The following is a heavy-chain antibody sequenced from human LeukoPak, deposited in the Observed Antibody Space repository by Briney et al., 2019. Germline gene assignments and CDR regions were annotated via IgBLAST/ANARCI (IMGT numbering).Heavy chain of an antibody. CDR2: ISGRGGST. J-gene: IGHJ4*02. D-gene: IGHD2-2*01. CDR1: GFTFSPYA. Sequence: PVGSLRLSCAASGFTFSPYAMTWVRQAPGKGLEWVSGISGRGGSTYYADSVKGRFTISRDNSKNTLYLQMNSLRAEDTAVYYCAKDHCSSSSCSHHFDYWGQGTLVTVSS. V-gene: IGHV3-23*01. CDR3: AKDHCSSSSCSHHFDY.